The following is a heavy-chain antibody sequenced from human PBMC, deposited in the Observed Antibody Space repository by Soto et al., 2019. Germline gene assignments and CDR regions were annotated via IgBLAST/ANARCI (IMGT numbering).Heavy chain of an antibody. CDR3: VKNKDGYNRYDY. V-gene: IGHV3-23*01. Sequence: GGSLRLSCATSEFTFSDYAMSWVRQAPGKGLEWVSTISKSGGSTFYADSVKGRFTISRDNSKNTLYLQMNSLRVEDTAIYYCVKNKDGYNRYDYRGQGTPVTVSS. CDR2: ISKSGGST. J-gene: IGHJ4*02. CDR1: EFTFSDYA. D-gene: IGHD5-12*01.